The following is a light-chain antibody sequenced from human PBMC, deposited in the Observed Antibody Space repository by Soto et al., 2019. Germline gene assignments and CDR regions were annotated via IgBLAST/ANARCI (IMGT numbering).Light chain of an antibody. CDR3: QSYDSSNPYWV. CDR1: SGSIASNY. V-gene: IGLV6-57*04. J-gene: IGLJ3*02. CDR2: EDN. Sequence: NFMLTQPHSVSESPGKTVTISCTRSSGSIASNYVQWYQQRPGSAPTTVIYEDNQRPSGVPDQFSGSIDSSSNSASLTISGLKTEDEADYYCQSYDSSNPYWVFGGGTKLTVL.